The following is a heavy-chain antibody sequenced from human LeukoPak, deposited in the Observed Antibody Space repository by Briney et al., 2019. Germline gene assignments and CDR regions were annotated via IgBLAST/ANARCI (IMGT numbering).Heavy chain of an antibody. D-gene: IGHD2-2*01. V-gene: IGHV1-18*04. CDR2: ISAYNGNT. CDR1: GYTFTSYG. J-gene: IGHJ4*02. Sequence: ASVKVSCKASGYTFTSYGISWVRQAPGQGLEWMGWISAYNGNTNYAQKLQGRVTMTTDTSTSTAYMELRSLRSDDTAVYYCARVFLWDIVVVPAAMSDYWGQGTLVTVSS. CDR3: ARVFLWDIVVVPAAMSDY.